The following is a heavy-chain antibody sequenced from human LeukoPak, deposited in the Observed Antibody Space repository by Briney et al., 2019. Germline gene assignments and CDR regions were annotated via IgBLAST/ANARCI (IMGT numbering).Heavy chain of an antibody. CDR2: IRYDGSNK. CDR1: GFSFSSYG. CDR3: AKIPSAVPGRGFDY. J-gene: IGHJ4*02. V-gene: IGHV3-30*02. Sequence: GGSLRLSCAASGFSFSSYGVHWVRQAPDKGLEWVAFIRYDGSNKYYADSVKGRFTISRDNSKNTLYLQMNSLRDEDTAVYYCAKIPSAVPGRGFDYWGQGTLVTVSS. D-gene: IGHD6-19*01.